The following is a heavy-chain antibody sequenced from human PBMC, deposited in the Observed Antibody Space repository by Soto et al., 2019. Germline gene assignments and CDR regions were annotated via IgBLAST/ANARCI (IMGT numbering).Heavy chain of an antibody. CDR2: IWYDGSNK. J-gene: IGHJ4*02. D-gene: IGHD2-21*02. Sequence: QVQLVESGGGVVQPGRSLRLSCAASGFTFSSYGMHWVRQAPGKGLEWVAVIWYDGSNKYYADSVKGRFTISRDNSKNMPYLQTNGLRAEDTAVYYCARESRPAYCGGDCYSRPPRGGIDYWGQGTVVSVSS. CDR1: GFTFSSYG. CDR3: ARESRPAYCGGDCYSRPPRGGIDY. V-gene: IGHV3-33*01.